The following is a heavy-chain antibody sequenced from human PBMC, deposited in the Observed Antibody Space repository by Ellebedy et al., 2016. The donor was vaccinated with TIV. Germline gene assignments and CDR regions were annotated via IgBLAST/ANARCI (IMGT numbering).Heavy chain of an antibody. V-gene: IGHV4-31*03. CDR3: ARGGDTAIKDYYYYYGMDV. Sequence: SETLSLXXTVSGGSISSGGYYWSWIRQHPGKGLEWIGYIYYSGSTYYNPSLKSRVTISVDTSKNQFSLKLSSVTAADTAVYYCARGGDTAIKDYYYYYGMDVWGQGTTVTVSS. CDR1: GGSISSGGYY. CDR2: IYYSGST. D-gene: IGHD5-18*01. J-gene: IGHJ6*02.